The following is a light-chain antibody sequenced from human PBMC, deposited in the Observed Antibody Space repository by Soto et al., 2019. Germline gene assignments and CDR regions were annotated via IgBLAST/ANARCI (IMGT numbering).Light chain of an antibody. Sequence: DIHMTQSPSTLSGTLGDRVTITSRASQTISSWLAWYQQKPGKAPKRLIHAASSLQSGVPSRFSGSGSGTEFTLTINSLQPEDFATYYCLQHNNYPITFGQGTRWRL. J-gene: IGKJ5*01. CDR3: LQHNNYPIT. CDR2: AAS. V-gene: IGKV1-5*01. CDR1: QTISSW.